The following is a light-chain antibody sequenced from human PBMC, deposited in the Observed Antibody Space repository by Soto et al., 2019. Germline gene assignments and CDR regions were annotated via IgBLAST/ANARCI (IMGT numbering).Light chain of an antibody. Sequence: DIQMTQSPSSVSASVGDRVTITCRASQGFSSWLAWYQQKPGRAPKLLIYAASNLQSEVPSRFSGSGSGTDFTLTISSLQPEDFATYCCQQANSFPPTFGGGTKVEIK. CDR1: QGFSSW. CDR2: AAS. J-gene: IGKJ4*01. V-gene: IGKV1D-12*01. CDR3: QQANSFPPT.